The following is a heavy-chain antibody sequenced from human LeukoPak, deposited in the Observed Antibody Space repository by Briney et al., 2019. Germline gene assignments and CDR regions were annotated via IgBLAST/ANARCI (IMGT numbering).Heavy chain of an antibody. CDR3: ARDLGGESSGGD. V-gene: IGHV1-2*02. D-gene: IGHD6-19*01. Sequence: ASVKVSCKASGYTFTGYYMHLVRQAPGQGLEWMGWINPNSGGTNYAQKFQGRVTMTRDTSISTAYMELSRLRSDDTAVYYCARDLGGESSGGDWGQGTLVTVSS. J-gene: IGHJ4*02. CDR1: GYTFTGYY. CDR2: INPNSGGT.